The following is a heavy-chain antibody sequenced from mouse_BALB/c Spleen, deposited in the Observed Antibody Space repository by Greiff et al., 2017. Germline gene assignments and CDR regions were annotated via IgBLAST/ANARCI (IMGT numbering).Heavy chain of an antibody. CDR1: GFSLTSYG. Sequence: VQLVESGPGLVQPSQSLSITCTVSGFSLTSYGVHWVRQSPGKGLEWLGVIWSGGSTDYNAAFISRLSISKDNSKSQVFFKMNSLQADDTAIYSCARNSERVAYWGQGTLVTVSA. J-gene: IGHJ3*01. CDR3: ARNSERVAY. V-gene: IGHV2-4-1*01. CDR2: IWSGGST.